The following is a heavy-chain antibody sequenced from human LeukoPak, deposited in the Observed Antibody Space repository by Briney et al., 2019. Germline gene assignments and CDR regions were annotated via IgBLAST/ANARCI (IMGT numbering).Heavy chain of an antibody. CDR1: GFTYTDYS. J-gene: IGHJ4*02. Sequence: GGSLRLSCSASGFTYTDYSMSWVRQVPGKGLEWVSGLGRTGEYKYYADSVKGRFTISRDNSKDMVFLQMNSLRAEDTAMYFCAKRGVVIRVFLVGFHKEAYYFDSWGQGVLVTVSS. CDR3: AKRGVVIRVFLVGFHKEAYYFDS. D-gene: IGHD3-10*01. CDR2: LGRTGEYK. V-gene: IGHV3-23*01.